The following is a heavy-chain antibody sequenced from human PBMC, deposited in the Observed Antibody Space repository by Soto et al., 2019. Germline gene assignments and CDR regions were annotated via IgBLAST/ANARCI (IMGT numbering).Heavy chain of an antibody. CDR2: ISGSGGST. J-gene: IGHJ4*02. CDR3: ARDRGYSTFDY. V-gene: IGHV3-23*01. D-gene: IGHD6-13*01. CDR1: GFTFSSYA. Sequence: LRLSCAASGFTFSSYAMSWVRQAPGKGLEWVSAISGSGGSTYYADSVKGRFTISRDNSKNTLYLQMNNLRAEDTAVYYCARDRGYSTFDYWGQGTLVTVSS.